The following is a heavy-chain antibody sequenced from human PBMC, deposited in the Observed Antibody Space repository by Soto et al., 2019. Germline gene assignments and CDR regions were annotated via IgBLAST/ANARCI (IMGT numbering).Heavy chain of an antibody. D-gene: IGHD3-10*01. Sequence: GESLKISCKGSGYSFTSYWISWVRQMPGKGLEWMGRIDPSDSYTNYSPSFQGHVTISADKSISTAYLQWSSLKASDTAMYYCARTGTFGELLYYWFDPWGKEPLVTV. CDR3: ARTGTFGELLYYWFDP. CDR2: IDPSDSYT. V-gene: IGHV5-10-1*01. CDR1: GYSFTSYW. J-gene: IGHJ5*02.